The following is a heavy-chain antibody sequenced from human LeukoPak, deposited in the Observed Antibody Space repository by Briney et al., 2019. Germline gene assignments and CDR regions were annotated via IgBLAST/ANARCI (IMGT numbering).Heavy chain of an antibody. Sequence: SETLSLTCSVSGGSISSSDWSWIRQPPGKGLEWIGYIYHHGKSGYNPSLQRRVTISLDTSKNQFSLTLSFVTAADTAMYYCARIRGLGDVSPYSDFWGQGTLVTVSS. J-gene: IGHJ4*02. CDR2: IYHHGKS. V-gene: IGHV4-59*01. CDR1: GGSISSSD. D-gene: IGHD3-16*01. CDR3: ARIRGLGDVSPYSDF.